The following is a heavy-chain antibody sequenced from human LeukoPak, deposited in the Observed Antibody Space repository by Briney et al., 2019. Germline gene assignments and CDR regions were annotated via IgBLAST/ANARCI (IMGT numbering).Heavy chain of an antibody. Sequence: SETLSLTCTVSGYSISSGYYWGWIRQPPGKGLEWIGSIYHSGSTYYNPSLKSRVTISVDTSKNQFSLKLSSVTAADTAVYYCARGSSSWYANLWGQGTLVTVSS. CDR2: IYHSGST. J-gene: IGHJ5*02. D-gene: IGHD6-13*01. CDR1: GYSISSGYY. V-gene: IGHV4-38-2*02. CDR3: ARGSSSWYANL.